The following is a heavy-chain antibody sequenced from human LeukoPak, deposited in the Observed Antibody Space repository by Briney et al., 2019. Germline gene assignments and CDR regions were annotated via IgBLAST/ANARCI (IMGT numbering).Heavy chain of an antibody. V-gene: IGHV3-53*01. CDR2: IYSGGNT. CDR3: ASPSYSSSLYGMDV. Sequence: QAGGSLRLSCAASGFTVSGNYMNWVRQAPGKGLEWVSVIYSGGNTYYADSVKGRFTISRDNSKNTLYLQMNSLRAGDTALYYCASPSYSSSLYGMDVWGQGTTVTVSS. D-gene: IGHD6-13*01. J-gene: IGHJ6*02. CDR1: GFTVSGNY.